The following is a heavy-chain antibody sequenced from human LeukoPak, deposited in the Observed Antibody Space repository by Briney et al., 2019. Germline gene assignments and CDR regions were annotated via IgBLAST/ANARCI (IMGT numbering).Heavy chain of an antibody. D-gene: IGHD3-22*01. Sequence: PGGSLRLSCAASGFTFISYAMSWVRQAPGKGLEWVSSISSSSGFIYYADLVKGRFTISRDNAKHSLYLQMNSLRAEDTAVYYWAREGYYYDSSGYYLNSGFDYWGQGTLVTVSS. CDR3: AREGYYYDSSGYYLNSGFDY. V-gene: IGHV3-21*01. J-gene: IGHJ4*02. CDR2: ISSSSGFI. CDR1: GFTFISYA.